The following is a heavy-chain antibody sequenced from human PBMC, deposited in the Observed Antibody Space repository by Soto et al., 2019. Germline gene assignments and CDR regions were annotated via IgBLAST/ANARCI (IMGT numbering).Heavy chain of an antibody. J-gene: IGHJ6*02. CDR3: ASIPSPVATTGGYYYYYGMDV. CDR2: INPNSGGT. D-gene: IGHD5-12*01. Sequence: GASVKVSCKASGYTFTGYYMHWVRQAPGQGLELMGWINPNSGGTNYAQKFQGRVTMTRDTSISTAYMELSRLRSDDTAVYYCASIPSPVATTGGYYYYYGMDVWGQGTTVTVYS. CDR1: GYTFTGYY. V-gene: IGHV1-2*02.